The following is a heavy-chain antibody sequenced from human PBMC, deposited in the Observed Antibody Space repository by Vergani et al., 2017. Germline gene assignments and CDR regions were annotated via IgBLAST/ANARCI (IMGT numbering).Heavy chain of an antibody. CDR1: GFTLSSHA. CDR3: VKDIAASGNYWYFDL. CDR2: SNWNSDSI. J-gene: IGHJ2*01. V-gene: IGHV3-9*01. D-gene: IGHD6-13*01. Sequence: VQLEESGGGVVQPGRSLRLSCAVSGFTLSSHAMHWVRQGPGKGLEWVSGSNWNSDSIAYADSVKGRFTSSSDNAKNSLYLQMNSLRAEDTALYYCVKDIAASGNYWYFDLWGRGTLVTVSS.